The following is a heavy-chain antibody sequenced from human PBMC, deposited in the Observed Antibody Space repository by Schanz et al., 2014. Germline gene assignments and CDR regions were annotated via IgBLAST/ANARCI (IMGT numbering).Heavy chain of an antibody. CDR3: ASWAPDYFDP. Sequence: VQLQESSPGLVTPSETLSLTCTVSGASMLSYYWTWFRQPPGKGLEWIAYFYYSGNTNYNPSFKSRATISVDSSKNQVSLRLNSVTAADTAVYYCASWAPDYFDPWGQGTLVTVSS. CDR1: GASMLSYY. V-gene: IGHV4-59*01. CDR2: FYYSGNT. D-gene: IGHD7-27*01. J-gene: IGHJ4*02.